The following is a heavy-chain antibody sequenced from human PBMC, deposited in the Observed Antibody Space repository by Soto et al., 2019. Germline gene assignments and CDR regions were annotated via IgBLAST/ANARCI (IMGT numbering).Heavy chain of an antibody. CDR2: ISYDGSNK. CDR3: AKGLAAAGTSEDDY. J-gene: IGHJ4*02. Sequence: GGSLRLSCAASGFTFSSYGMHWVRQAPGKGLEWVAVISYDGSNKYYADSVKGRFTISRDNSKNTLYLKMNSLRAEDTAVYYCAKGLAAAGTSEDDYWGQGTLVTVSS. CDR1: GFTFSSYG. V-gene: IGHV3-30*18. D-gene: IGHD6-13*01.